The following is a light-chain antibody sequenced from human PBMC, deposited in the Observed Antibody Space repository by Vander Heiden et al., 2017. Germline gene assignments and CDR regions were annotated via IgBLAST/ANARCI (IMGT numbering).Light chain of an antibody. V-gene: IGKV3-11*01. Sequence: EIVSTQSPATLSLSPGERATLSCRASQSVSSYLAWYQQKPGQAPRLLIYDASTRATGIPVSFSGSGSGTDFTLTISSLEPEDFAVYYCQQRSNWPWTFGQGTKVEI. CDR3: QQRSNWPWT. CDR2: DAS. J-gene: IGKJ1*01. CDR1: QSVSSY.